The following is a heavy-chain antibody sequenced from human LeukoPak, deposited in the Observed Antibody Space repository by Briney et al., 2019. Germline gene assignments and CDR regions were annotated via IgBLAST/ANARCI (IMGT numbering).Heavy chain of an antibody. CDR1: GFTFSSYA. CDR2: ISYDGSNK. Sequence: PGGSLRLSCAAFGFTFSSYAMHWVRQAPGKGLEWVAVISYDGSNKYYADSVKGRFTISRDNSKNTLYLQMNSLRAEDTAVYYCARDSSSSATWGQGTLVTVSS. D-gene: IGHD6-6*01. V-gene: IGHV3-30*14. CDR3: ARDSSSSAT. J-gene: IGHJ4*02.